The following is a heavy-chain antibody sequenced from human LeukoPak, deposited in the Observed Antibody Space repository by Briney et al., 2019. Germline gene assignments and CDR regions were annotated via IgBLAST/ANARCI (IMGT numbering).Heavy chain of an antibody. D-gene: IGHD2-15*01. J-gene: IGHJ4*02. CDR2: IYYSGRT. CDR3: AGGGSLPDY. V-gene: IGHV4-59*01. Sequence: SETLSLTCTVSGGSISSYYWSWIRQPPGKGLEWIGYIYYSGRTNYNPSLKSRVTISVDTSKNQFSLKLSSVTAADTAVYYCAGGGSLPDYWGQGTLVTVSS. CDR1: GGSISSYY.